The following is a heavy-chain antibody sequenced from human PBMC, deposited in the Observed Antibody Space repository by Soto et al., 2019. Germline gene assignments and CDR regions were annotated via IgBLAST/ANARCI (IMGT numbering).Heavy chain of an antibody. D-gene: IGHD4-17*01. V-gene: IGHV4-34*01. J-gene: IGHJ5*02. CDR3: ARGHYGDSTFDP. CDR2: INHSGST. Sequence: SETLSLTCAVYGGSFSGYYWSWIRQPPGKGLEWIGEINHSGSTNYNPSLKSRVTISVDTSKNQFSLRLSSVTAADTAVYYCARGHYGDSTFDPWGQGTLVTVSS. CDR1: GGSFSGYY.